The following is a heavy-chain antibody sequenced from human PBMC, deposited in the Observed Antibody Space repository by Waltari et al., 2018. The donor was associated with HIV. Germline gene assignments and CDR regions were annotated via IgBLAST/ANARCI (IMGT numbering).Heavy chain of an antibody. Sequence: ELQLVATGGHLIQPGGSVRLSCAASGFSVNDNFMNWVRQAPGKGLEWVSVIYRGGNTNYADSVKGRFTISTDDSKNTLFLQMNSLRVEDTAVYYCARDFSSPSWGFLDYRGQGALVTVSS. CDR1: GFSVNDNF. CDR2: IYRGGNT. D-gene: IGHD3-16*01. V-gene: IGHV3-53*02. J-gene: IGHJ4*02. CDR3: ARDFSSPSWGFLDY.